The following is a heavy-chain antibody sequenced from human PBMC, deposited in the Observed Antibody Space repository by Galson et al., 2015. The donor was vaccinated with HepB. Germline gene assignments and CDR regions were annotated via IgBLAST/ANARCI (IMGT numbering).Heavy chain of an antibody. CDR2: ISAYNGNT. D-gene: IGHD3-10*02. Sequence: SVKVSCKASGYTFTSYGISWVRQAPGQGLEWMGWISAYNGNTNYAQKLQGRVTMTTDTSTSTAYMELRSLRSDDTAVYYCARDFVLALYSGPAYGMDVWGKGTTVTVSS. V-gene: IGHV1-18*04. CDR3: ARDFVLALYSGPAYGMDV. CDR1: GYTFTSYG. J-gene: IGHJ6*04.